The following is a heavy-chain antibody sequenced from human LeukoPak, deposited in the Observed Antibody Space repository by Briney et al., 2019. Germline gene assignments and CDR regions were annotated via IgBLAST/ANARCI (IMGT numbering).Heavy chain of an antibody. CDR1: GFTFSSYS. V-gene: IGHV3-74*01. CDR3: ARGTYYYDSSGYYKFDY. D-gene: IGHD3-22*01. CDR2: INSDGSSI. Sequence: PGGSLRLSCAASGFTFSSYSMHWVRQAPGKGLVWVSRINSDGSSISYADSVKGRFTISRDNAKNTLYLQMNSLRAEDTAVYYCARGTYYYDSSGYYKFDYWGQGTLVTVSS. J-gene: IGHJ4*02.